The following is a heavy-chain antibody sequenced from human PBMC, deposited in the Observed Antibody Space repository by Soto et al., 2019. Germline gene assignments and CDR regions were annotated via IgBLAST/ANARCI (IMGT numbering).Heavy chain of an antibody. CDR2: INPDGSAT. D-gene: IGHD5-18*01. CDR1: GFTFSSYW. V-gene: IGHV3-74*01. J-gene: IGHJ6*02. Sequence: PGGSLRLSCAASGFTFSSYWMHWVRQAPGKGLVWVSRINPDGSATNYADSVKGRFTISRDNAKNSLYLQMNSLRAEDTAVYYCARDGYSYGYYYYYGMDVWGQGTTVTVSS. CDR3: ARDGYSYGYYYYYGMDV.